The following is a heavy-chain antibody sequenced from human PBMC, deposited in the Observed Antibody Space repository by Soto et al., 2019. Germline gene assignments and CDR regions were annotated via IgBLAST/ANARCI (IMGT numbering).Heavy chain of an antibody. V-gene: IGHV4-59*01. J-gene: IGHJ4*02. CDR3: ARIGGYHGPLDY. CDR1: DVYMSSYF. Sequence: EPQSHTYTVSDVYMSSYFGSGIRQPPGRGLEWIGYTYHRGSTNYSPSLKSRVAISLDTSENQFSLKVNSVTAADTAVYYCARIGGYHGPLDYWGQGTPVTVSS. CDR2: TYHRGST. D-gene: IGHD2-15*01.